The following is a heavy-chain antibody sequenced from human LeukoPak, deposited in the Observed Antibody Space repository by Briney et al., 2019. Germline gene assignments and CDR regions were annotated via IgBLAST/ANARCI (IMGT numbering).Heavy chain of an antibody. CDR3: ARQTDPCYHYGLDF. V-gene: IGHV1-8*01. J-gene: IGHJ6*02. CDR1: GYTFTSYD. CDR2: MNPNSGNT. Sequence: GASVKVSCKASGYTFTSYDINWVRQATGQGLEWMGWMNPNSGNTGYAQKFQGRVTMTRNTSISTAYMELSSLRSEDTAVYHCARQTDPCYHYGLDFWGQGTTVIVSS.